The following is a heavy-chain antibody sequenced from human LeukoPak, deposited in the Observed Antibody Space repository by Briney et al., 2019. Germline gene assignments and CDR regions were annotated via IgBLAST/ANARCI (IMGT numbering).Heavy chain of an antibody. Sequence: SETLSLTCTVSGGSISSSSYYWGWIRQPPGKGLEWIGSIYYSGSTYYNPSLKSRVTISVDTSKNQFSLKLSSVTAADTAVYYCARGGYSSGYDYWGQGTLVTVSS. CDR2: IYYSGST. D-gene: IGHD5-12*01. CDR1: GGSISSSSYY. J-gene: IGHJ4*02. V-gene: IGHV4-39*07. CDR3: ARGGYSSGYDY.